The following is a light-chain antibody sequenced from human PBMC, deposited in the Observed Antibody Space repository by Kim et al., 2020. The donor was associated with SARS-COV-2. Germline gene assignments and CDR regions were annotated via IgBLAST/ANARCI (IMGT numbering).Light chain of an antibody. CDR2: KAS. CDR3: QQYYSSVLT. J-gene: IGKJ1*01. V-gene: IGKV1-5*03. Sequence: SASVGDRVTITCRASESISSWLAWYQQKPGKAPKPLIYKASSLESGVPLRFSGSGSGTEFTLTISSLQPDDFATYYCQQYYSSVLTFGQGTKLEI. CDR1: ESISSW.